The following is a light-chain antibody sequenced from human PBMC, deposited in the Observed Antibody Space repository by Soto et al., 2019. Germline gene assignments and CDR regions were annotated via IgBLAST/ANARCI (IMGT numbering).Light chain of an antibody. V-gene: IGKV3-11*01. CDR1: QSIHTS. J-gene: IGKJ5*01. CDR2: DST. CDR3: QQRNVWPPIT. Sequence: VLTQSPATLSLSPGERATLSCRASQSIHTSLAWYQQKPGQPPRLVVYDSTLRANGVPDRFGGSRSGTEFTLTITNLVPEDFSVYYCQQRNVWPPITFGQGTRLEI.